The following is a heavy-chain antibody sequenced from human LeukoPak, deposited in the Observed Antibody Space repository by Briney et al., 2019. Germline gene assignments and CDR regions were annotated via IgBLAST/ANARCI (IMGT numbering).Heavy chain of an antibody. CDR2: ISSSSSYI. J-gene: IGHJ3*02. CDR1: GFTFSSYS. CDR3: ARDKVPYCGGDCCPNAFDI. V-gene: IGHV3-21*01. D-gene: IGHD2-21*02. Sequence: GSLRLSCAASGFTFSSYSMNWVRQAPGKGLEWVSSISSSSSYIYYADSVKGRFTISRDNAKNSLYLQMNSLRAEDTAVYYCARDKVPYCGGDCCPNAFDIWGQGTMVTVSS.